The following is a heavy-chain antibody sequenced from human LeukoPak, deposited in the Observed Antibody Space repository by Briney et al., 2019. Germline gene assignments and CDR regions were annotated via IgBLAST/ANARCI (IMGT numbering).Heavy chain of an antibody. J-gene: IGHJ4*02. Sequence: SGGSLRLSCAASGFTFSSYEMNWVRQAPGKGLEWVSYISSSGSTIYYADSVKGRFTISRDNAKDSLYLQMNSLRAEDTAVYYCARDEYYYDSSGYYEPDYWGQGTLVTVSS. D-gene: IGHD3-22*01. CDR2: ISSSGSTI. CDR3: ARDEYYYDSSGYYEPDY. CDR1: GFTFSSYE. V-gene: IGHV3-48*03.